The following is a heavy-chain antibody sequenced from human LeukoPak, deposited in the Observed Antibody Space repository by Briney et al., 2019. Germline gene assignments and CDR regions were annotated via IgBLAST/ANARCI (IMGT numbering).Heavy chain of an antibody. Sequence: AETLTLTCTVSGGFFSSSRYHRGRIRQPPGKGREGVMRFYYTRTTYIDPSLKSRVTISVDTSTHQFSLKLSSVTAADTAVHYCARPPPYYYDSSGYVGEYFQHWGQGTLVTVSS. CDR1: GGFFSSSRYH. CDR2: FYYTRTT. CDR3: ARPPPYYYDSSGYVGEYFQH. V-gene: IGHV4-39*01. J-gene: IGHJ1*01. D-gene: IGHD3-22*01.